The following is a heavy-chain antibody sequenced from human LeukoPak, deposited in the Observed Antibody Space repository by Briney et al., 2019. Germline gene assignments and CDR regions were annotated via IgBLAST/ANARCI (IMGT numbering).Heavy chain of an antibody. CDR1: GFSFTTYS. Sequence: GVSLRLSCAASGFSFTTYSMNWVRQAPGKGLEWVSSISSSSSYIYYADSVKGRFTISRDNAKNSLYLQMNSLRAEDTAVYYCARDLFLPGIAVAGAAFDIWGQGTMVTVSS. V-gene: IGHV3-21*01. CDR2: ISSSSSYI. D-gene: IGHD6-19*01. CDR3: ARDLFLPGIAVAGAAFDI. J-gene: IGHJ3*02.